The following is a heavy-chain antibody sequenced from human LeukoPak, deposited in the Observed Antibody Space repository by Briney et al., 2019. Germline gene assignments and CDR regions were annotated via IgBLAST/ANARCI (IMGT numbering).Heavy chain of an antibody. J-gene: IGHJ4*02. CDR3: ARVETIQLSLELPDY. V-gene: IGHV3-21*01. CDR1: GFTFSSYS. Sequence: PGGSLRLSCAASGFTFSSYSMNWVRQAPGKGLEWVSSISSSSSYIYYADSVKGRFTISRDNAKNSLYLQMNSLRAEDTAVYYCARVETIQLSLELPDYWGQGTLVTVSS. D-gene: IGHD5-18*01. CDR2: ISSSSSYI.